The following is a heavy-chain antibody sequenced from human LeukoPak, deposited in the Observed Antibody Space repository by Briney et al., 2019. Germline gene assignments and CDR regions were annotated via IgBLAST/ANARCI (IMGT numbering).Heavy chain of an antibody. Sequence: SVKVSCKASGGTFISYAISWVRQAPGQGLEWMGGIIPIFGTANYAQKFQGRVTITADESTSTAYMELSSLRSEDTAVYYCASNRWSATGTPYWYFDLWGRGTLVTVSS. V-gene: IGHV1-69*13. CDR1: GGTFISYA. CDR3: ASNRWSATGTPYWYFDL. D-gene: IGHD4-17*01. CDR2: IIPIFGTA. J-gene: IGHJ2*01.